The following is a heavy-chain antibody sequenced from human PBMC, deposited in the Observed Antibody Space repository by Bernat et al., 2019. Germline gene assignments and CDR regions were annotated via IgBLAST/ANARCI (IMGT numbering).Heavy chain of an antibody. V-gene: IGHV3-9*03. Sequence: EVQLVESGGGLVQPGRSLRLSCAASGFTFDDYAMHWVRQAPGKGLEWVSGISWNSGSIGYADSVKGRFTISRDNAKNSLYLQMNSLRAEDMALYYCAKLAPVTAGQLAGPSLAFDIWGQGTMVTVSS. CDR2: ISWNSGSI. CDR3: AKLAPVTAGQLAGPSLAFDI. J-gene: IGHJ3*02. CDR1: GFTFDDYA. D-gene: IGHD6-13*01.